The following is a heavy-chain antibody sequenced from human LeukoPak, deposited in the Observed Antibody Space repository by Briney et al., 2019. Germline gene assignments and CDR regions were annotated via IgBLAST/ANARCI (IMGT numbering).Heavy chain of an antibody. Sequence: PSETLSLTCAVYGGSFRGYYWSWLRQPPGKGVEGVGEINHSGSTNYNPSLKRRVTISVDMSKNQFSLKRSCVTGGDPAVYYCAKDHVLLWFGELSFCDYWGQGTLVTVSS. J-gene: IGHJ4*02. V-gene: IGHV4-34*01. D-gene: IGHD3-10*01. CDR1: GGSFRGYY. CDR3: AKDHVLLWFGELSFCDY. CDR2: INHSGST.